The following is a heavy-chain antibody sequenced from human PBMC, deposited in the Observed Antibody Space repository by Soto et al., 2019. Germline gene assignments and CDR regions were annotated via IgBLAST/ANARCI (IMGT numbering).Heavy chain of an antibody. V-gene: IGHV1-18*01. D-gene: IGHD3-22*01. Sequence: ASVKVSCKDSGYTFSSSGISWVRQAPGQGLEWMGWITAYNGNTNYAQNFQGRVTMTTDTSTSTAYMELRSLRSDDTAVYYCARDSFSRLSYDRSGCGVDYWG. CDR1: GYTFSSSG. CDR3: ARDSFSRLSYDRSGCGVDY. J-gene: IGHJ4*01. CDR2: ITAYNGNT.